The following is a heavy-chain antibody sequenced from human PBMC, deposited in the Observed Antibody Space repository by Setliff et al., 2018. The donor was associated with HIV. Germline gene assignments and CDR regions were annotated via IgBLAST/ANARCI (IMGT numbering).Heavy chain of an antibody. J-gene: IGHJ5*02. CDR2: IYISGST. D-gene: IGHD3-3*01. CDR1: GGSISSSGHY. CDR3: ARDDGIFGVVIIPWFDP. V-gene: IGHV4-61*09. Sequence: KASETLSLTCTVSGGSISSSGHYWSWIRQPAGRGLEWIGHIYISGSTNYNPSLKSRVTISIDASKNQFSLRLNSVTAADTAMYYCARDDGIFGVVIIPWFDPWGQGTLVTVSS.